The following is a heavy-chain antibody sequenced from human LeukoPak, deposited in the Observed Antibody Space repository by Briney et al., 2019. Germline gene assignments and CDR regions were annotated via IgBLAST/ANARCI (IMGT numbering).Heavy chain of an antibody. D-gene: IGHD3-22*01. V-gene: IGHV3-7*01. CDR2: IKQDGSEK. CDR3: ARDRGTYYYDSTSHYDAFDI. Sequence: TGGSLRLSCAVSGITFISYWMSWVRQAPGKGLEWVANIKQDGSEKYYVDSVKGRFTISRDNAKNSLYLEMNSLRAEDTAVYYCARDRGTYYYDSTSHYDAFDIWGQGTRVTVSS. CDR1: GITFISYW. J-gene: IGHJ3*02.